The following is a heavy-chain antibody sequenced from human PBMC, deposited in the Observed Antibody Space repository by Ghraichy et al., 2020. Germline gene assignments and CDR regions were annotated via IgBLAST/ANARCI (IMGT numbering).Heavy chain of an antibody. V-gene: IGHV3-43*01. CDR1: GFTFDDYI. J-gene: IGHJ1*01. CDR3: AKETLRGIAVAGWALKSQH. D-gene: IGHD6-19*01. CDR2: ISWDGDST. Sequence: GGSLRLSCAASGFTFDDYIMQWVRQAPGKGLEWVSLISWDGDSTYFADSVKGRFTISRHHSKNSQDLQMTRLRTEDTAVYFGAKETLRGIAVAGWALKSQHWGQVTLVTVSS.